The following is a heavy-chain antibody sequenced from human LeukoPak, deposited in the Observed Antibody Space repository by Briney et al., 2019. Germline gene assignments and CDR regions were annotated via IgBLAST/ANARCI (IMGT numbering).Heavy chain of an antibody. CDR3: ANLPDLAYCGGDCYSGGNYYYGMDV. CDR2: ISSSGSTI. CDR1: GFTFSDYY. V-gene: IGHV3-11*01. D-gene: IGHD2-21*02. Sequence: GGSLRLSCAASGFTFSDYYMSWIRQAPGKGLEWVSYISSSGSTIYYADSVKGRFTISRDNAKNSLYLQMNSLRAEDTAVYYCANLPDLAYCGGDCYSGGNYYYGMDVWGQGTTVTVSS. J-gene: IGHJ6*02.